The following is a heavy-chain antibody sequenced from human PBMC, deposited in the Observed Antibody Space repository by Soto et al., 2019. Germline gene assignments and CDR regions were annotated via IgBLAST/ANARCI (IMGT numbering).Heavy chain of an antibody. V-gene: IGHV3-33*01. J-gene: IGHJ4*02. CDR2: IWYDGSNK. CDR3: ARDSDDYGGNPGDY. D-gene: IGHD4-17*01. Sequence: QVQLVESGGGVVQPGRSLRLSCAASGFTFSSYGMHWVRQAPGKGLEWVAVIWYDGSNKYYADSVKGRFTISRDNSKNTLYLQMNILRAEDTAVYYCARDSDDYGGNPGDYWGQGTLVTVSS. CDR1: GFTFSSYG.